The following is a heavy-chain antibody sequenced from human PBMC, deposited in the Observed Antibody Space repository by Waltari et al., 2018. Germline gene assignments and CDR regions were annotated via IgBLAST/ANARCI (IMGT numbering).Heavy chain of an antibody. CDR2: LYPGDSDT. V-gene: IGHV5-51*01. CDR1: GYSLTSYW. D-gene: IGHD1-26*01. CDR3: ARQGSGSYHYFDY. J-gene: IGHJ4*02. Sequence: EVQMVQSGEEVKKPGESLKIYCKGSGYSLTSYWSGWVRQMHGKGRAWMGILYPGDSDTRYSPSVQGQVTISADKSISTAYLQWSSLKASDTAMYYCARQGSGSYHYFDYWGQGTLVTVSS.